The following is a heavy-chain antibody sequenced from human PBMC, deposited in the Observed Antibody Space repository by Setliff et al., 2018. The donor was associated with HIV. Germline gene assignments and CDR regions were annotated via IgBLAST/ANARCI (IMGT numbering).Heavy chain of an antibody. J-gene: IGHJ4*01. CDR1: GYSISSGYY. CDR3: ARQTSYDRGYSYCFDE. CDR2: IYHAGNT. D-gene: IGHD5-18*01. V-gene: IGHV4-38-2*02. Sequence: SETLSLTCTVTGYSISSGYYWAWIRQPPGKGLEWIGYIYHAGNTYYNPSLKSRVTVSVDTSTNHLSLRLTSVTAADTAVYYCARQTSYDRGYSYCFDEWGHGTLVTVSS.